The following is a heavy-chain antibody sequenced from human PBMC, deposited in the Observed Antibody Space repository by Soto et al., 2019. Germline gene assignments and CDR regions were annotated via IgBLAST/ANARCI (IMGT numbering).Heavy chain of an antibody. D-gene: IGHD2-15*01. CDR2: VYYTGYT. CDR3: ARLVVVSPVANA. CDR1: GDYISSYY. J-gene: IGHJ5*02. V-gene: IGHV4-59*12. Sequence: SETLSLTCTVSGDYISSYYWSWIRQPPGRGLEWIGYVYYTGYTDSNPSLKSRVIMSVDTSRNQFSLELDSVTAADTAVYYCARLVVVSPVANAWGQGTLVTVSS.